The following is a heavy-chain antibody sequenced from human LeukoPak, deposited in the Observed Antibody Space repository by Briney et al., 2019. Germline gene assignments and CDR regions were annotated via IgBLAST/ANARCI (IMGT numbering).Heavy chain of an antibody. Sequence: PGGSLRLSCAASGFTFSNAWMSWVRQAPGKGLEWVGRIKSKTDGGTTDYAAPVKGRFTISRDDSKNTLFVQMNSLKTEDTGVYFCTTIAAAGHFDFWGQGTLVTVSS. CDR2: IKSKTDGGTT. J-gene: IGHJ4*02. CDR3: TTIAAAGHFDF. D-gene: IGHD6-13*01. CDR1: GFTFSNAW. V-gene: IGHV3-15*05.